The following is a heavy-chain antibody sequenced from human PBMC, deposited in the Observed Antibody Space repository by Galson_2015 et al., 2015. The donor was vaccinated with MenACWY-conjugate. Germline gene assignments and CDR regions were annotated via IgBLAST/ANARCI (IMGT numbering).Heavy chain of an antibody. V-gene: IGHV3-48*03. Sequence: SLRLSCAASGFTFTGYEFNWVRQAPGKGLEWLSYISKSGSPIYYADSVKGRFTISRDNIKKSLFLEMNSLRAGDTGVYYCARVGTWIHQCFYYMDVWGKGTTVTVSS. CDR1: GFTFTGYE. D-gene: IGHD5-18*01. J-gene: IGHJ6*03. CDR2: ISKSGSPI. CDR3: ARVGTWIHQCFYYMDV.